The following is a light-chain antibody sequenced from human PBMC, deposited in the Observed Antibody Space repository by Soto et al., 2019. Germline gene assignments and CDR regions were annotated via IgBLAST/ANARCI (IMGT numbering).Light chain of an antibody. CDR1: SSDVGGHNY. Sequence: QSVLTQSPSASGSPGQSVTISCTGTSSDVGGHNYVSWYQHHPGKAPKLIIYEVSKRPSGVPDRFSGSKSGNTASLTISGLEAEDEADYYCCSYAASNTFVFRTGTKHTVL. V-gene: IGLV2-8*01. CDR3: CSYAASNTFV. J-gene: IGLJ1*01. CDR2: EVS.